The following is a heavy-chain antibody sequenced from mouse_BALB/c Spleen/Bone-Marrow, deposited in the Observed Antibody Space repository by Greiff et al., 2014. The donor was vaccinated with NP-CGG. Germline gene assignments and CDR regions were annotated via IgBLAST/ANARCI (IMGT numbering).Heavy chain of an antibody. CDR2: ILPGSGTT. V-gene: IGHV1-9*01. CDR3: ARGGYDTSIFAY. CDR1: GYTFSSYW. D-gene: IGHD2-3*01. J-gene: IGHJ3*01. Sequence: QVQLKESGAELVKPGASVKISCKATGYTFSSYWIEWVNQRPGHGLEWIGEILPGSGTTHYNEKFKDKATFTADTSSNTAYMQRSSLTSEDSAVYYCARGGYDTSIFAYWGQGTLVTVSA.